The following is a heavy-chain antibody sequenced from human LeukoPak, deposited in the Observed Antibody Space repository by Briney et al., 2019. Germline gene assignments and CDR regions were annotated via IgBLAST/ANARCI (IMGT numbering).Heavy chain of an antibody. CDR1: GGSISSSSYY. V-gene: IGHV4-39*01. J-gene: IGHJ6*03. CDR2: IYHSGST. D-gene: IGHD6-6*01. Sequence: SETLSLTCTVSGGSISSSSYYWGWIRQPPGKGLEWIGSIYHSGSTYYNPSLKSRVTISVDTSKNQFSLKLSSVTAADTAVYYCARQWGIAARPGYYYMDVWGKGTTVTVSS. CDR3: ARQWGIAARPGYYYMDV.